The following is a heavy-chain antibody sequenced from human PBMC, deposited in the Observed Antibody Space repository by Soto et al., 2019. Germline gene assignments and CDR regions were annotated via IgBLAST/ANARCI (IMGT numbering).Heavy chain of an antibody. CDR1: GFTFISYS. CDR3: AKDLDSNIKDYYLDY. D-gene: IGHD4-4*01. Sequence: VVSLMRCCSASGFTFISYSVSLVLQAPVNGVEWVSAISGSGGSTYYADSVKCRFTISIDNSKNTLYLQMNSLRAEDTAVYYCAKDLDSNIKDYYLDYWCQGTLVTVSS. V-gene: IGHV3-23*01. J-gene: IGHJ4*02. CDR2: ISGSGGST.